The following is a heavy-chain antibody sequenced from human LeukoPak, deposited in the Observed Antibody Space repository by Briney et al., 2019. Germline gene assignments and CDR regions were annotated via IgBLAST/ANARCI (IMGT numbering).Heavy chain of an antibody. D-gene: IGHD3-3*01. Sequence: SETLYLTCTVSGGSISSYYWSWIRQPAGKGLEWIGRIHSSGSTNSNPSLKSRVTMSVDTSKNQFSLKLSSVTAADTAVYYCARWSGDYSFDYWGQGTLVTVSS. CDR1: GGSISSYY. CDR2: IHSSGST. CDR3: ARWSGDYSFDY. J-gene: IGHJ4*02. V-gene: IGHV4-4*07.